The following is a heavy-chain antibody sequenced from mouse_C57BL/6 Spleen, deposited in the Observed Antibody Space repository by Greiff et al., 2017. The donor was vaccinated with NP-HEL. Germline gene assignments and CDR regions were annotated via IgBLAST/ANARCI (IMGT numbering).Heavy chain of an antibody. Sequence: VQLQQPGAELVRPGSSVKLSCKASGYTFTSYWMDWAKQRPGQGLEWIGNIYPSDSETHYNQKFKDKATLTEDKSSSTAYMQLSSLTSEDSAVYYCARQFYYGSSYGFAYWGQGTLVTVSA. CDR2: IYPSDSET. D-gene: IGHD1-1*01. CDR3: ARQFYYGSSYGFAY. CDR1: GYTFTSYW. J-gene: IGHJ3*01. V-gene: IGHV1-61*01.